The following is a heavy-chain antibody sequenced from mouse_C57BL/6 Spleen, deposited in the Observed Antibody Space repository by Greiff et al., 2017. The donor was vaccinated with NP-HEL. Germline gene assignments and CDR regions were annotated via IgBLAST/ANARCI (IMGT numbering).Heavy chain of an antibody. CDR1: GYSFTGYF. CDR3: ARSDEGYDRRNAMDY. CDR2: INPYNGDT. J-gene: IGHJ4*01. D-gene: IGHD2-2*01. V-gene: IGHV1-20*01. Sequence: VQLQQSGPELVKPGDSVKISCKASGYSFTGYFMNWVMQSHGKSLEWIGRINPYNGDTFYNQKFKGKATLTVDKSSSTAHMELRSLTSEDSAVYYCARSDEGYDRRNAMDYWGQGTSVTVSS.